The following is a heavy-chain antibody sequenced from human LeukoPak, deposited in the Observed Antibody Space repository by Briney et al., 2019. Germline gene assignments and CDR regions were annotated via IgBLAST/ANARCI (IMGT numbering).Heavy chain of an antibody. J-gene: IGHJ4*02. D-gene: IGHD3-22*01. CDR1: GGSISSYY. CDR2: IYYSGST. CDR3: ARFYDSSGYYFDLRGYYFDY. V-gene: IGHV4-59*01. Sequence: SETLSLTCTVSGGSISSYYWSWIRQPPGKGLEWIGYIYYSGSTNYNPSLKSRVTISVDTSKNQFSLKLGSVTAADTAVYYCARFYDSSGYYFDLRGYYFDYWGQGTLVTVS.